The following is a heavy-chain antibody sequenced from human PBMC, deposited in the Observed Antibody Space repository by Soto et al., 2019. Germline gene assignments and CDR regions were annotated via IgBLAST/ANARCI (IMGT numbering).Heavy chain of an antibody. CDR3: ARDRSGSGWFNAFDI. Sequence: SQTLSLTCAISGDSVFSSTAAWNLIRQSPSRGLEWLGRTYYRSKWYNDYAVSVKSRITINPDTSKHQFSLQLNSVTPEDTAVYYCARDRSGSGWFNAFDIWGHGTMVTVS. V-gene: IGHV6-1*01. CDR1: GDSVFSSTAA. J-gene: IGHJ3*02. CDR2: TYYRSKWYN. D-gene: IGHD6-19*01.